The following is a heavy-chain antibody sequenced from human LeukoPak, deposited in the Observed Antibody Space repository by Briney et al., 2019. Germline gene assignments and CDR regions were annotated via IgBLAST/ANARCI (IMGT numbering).Heavy chain of an antibody. Sequence: SETLSLTCAVYGGSFSGYYWSWIRQPPGKGLEWIGEINHSGSTNYNPSLKSRVTISVDTSKNQFSLKLSSVTAADTAVYYCVRGIAVAGTVDCFDYWGQGTLVTVSS. D-gene: IGHD6-19*01. V-gene: IGHV4-34*01. J-gene: IGHJ4*02. CDR1: GGSFSGYY. CDR3: VRGIAVAGTVDCFDY. CDR2: INHSGST.